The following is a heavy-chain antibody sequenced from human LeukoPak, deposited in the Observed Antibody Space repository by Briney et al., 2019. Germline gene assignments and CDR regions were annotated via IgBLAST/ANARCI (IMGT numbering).Heavy chain of an antibody. CDR1: GYTFTGYY. Sequence: ASVKVSCKASGYTFTGYYMHWVRQAPGQGLEWMGRINPNSGGTNYAQKFQGRVTMTRDTSISTAYMELSRLRSDDTAVYYCARGWGMGYYDYVWGSCRWDYWGQGTLVTVSS. CDR3: ARGWGMGYYDYVWGSCRWDY. V-gene: IGHV1-2*06. J-gene: IGHJ4*02. CDR2: INPNSGGT. D-gene: IGHD3-16*02.